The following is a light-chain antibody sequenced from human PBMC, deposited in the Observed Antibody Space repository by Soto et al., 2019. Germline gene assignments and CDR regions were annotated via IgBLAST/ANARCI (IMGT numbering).Light chain of an antibody. Sequence: DIQMTQSPSTLSASVGDRVTITCRAGQSISSWLAWYQQKPGTAPKLLIYDVSSLESGVPSRFSGSGSGTEFALTISSLQPDDFATYYCQQYNSYLFTFGPGTKVDI. V-gene: IGKV1-5*01. J-gene: IGKJ3*01. CDR1: QSISSW. CDR3: QQYNSYLFT. CDR2: DVS.